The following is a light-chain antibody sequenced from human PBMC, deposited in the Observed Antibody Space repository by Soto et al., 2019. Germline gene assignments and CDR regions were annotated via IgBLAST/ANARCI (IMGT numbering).Light chain of an antibody. CDR2: GAS. Sequence: EIVLTQSPGTLSLSPGAGATLSCRANQSVSRNYLAWYQQKPGQAPRLLIFGASSRATGIPDRFSGSGSGTDFTRTISRLEPEDFAVYSGHPYGSSPLTFGGGTKVEIK. J-gene: IGKJ4*02. CDR3: HPYGSSPLT. V-gene: IGKV3-20*01. CDR1: QSVSRNY.